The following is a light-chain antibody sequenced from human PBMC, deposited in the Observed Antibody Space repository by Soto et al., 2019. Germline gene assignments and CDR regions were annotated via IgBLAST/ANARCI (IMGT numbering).Light chain of an antibody. CDR1: SGHISYI. CDR3: ETLDSNILV. Sequence: QLVLTQSSSSSASLGSSVKLTCTLSSGHISYIIAWHQQQPGKAPRYLMKLEGSGSYNKGSGVPDRFSGSSSVADRYLTISNLKFEDDADYYCETLDSNILVFGGGTKVTVL. J-gene: IGLJ2*01. CDR2: LEGSGSY. V-gene: IGLV4-60*02.